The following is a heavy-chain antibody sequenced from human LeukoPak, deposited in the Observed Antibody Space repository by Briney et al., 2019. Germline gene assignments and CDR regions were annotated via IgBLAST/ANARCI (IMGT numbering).Heavy chain of an antibody. CDR1: GYTFTSYA. J-gene: IGHJ4*02. Sequence: ASVKVSCKASGYTFTSYAIHWVRQAPGQRPEWMGWINAGKGNTEYSQKFQGRVTIITDTSASTAYMELSSLRSDDTAVYYCARDMGGSGSYSYWGQGTLVTVSS. D-gene: IGHD3-10*01. CDR3: ARDMGGSGSYSY. CDR2: INAGKGNT. V-gene: IGHV1-3*01.